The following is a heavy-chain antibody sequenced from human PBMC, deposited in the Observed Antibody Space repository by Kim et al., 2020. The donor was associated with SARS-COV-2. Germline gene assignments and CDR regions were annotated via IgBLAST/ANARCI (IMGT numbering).Heavy chain of an antibody. CDR1: GDSVSSSGAA. CDR2: TYYKSKWCY. J-gene: IGHJ5*02. CDR3: ARGLLAHGFDP. D-gene: IGHD2-15*01. V-gene: IGHV6-1*01. Sequence: SQTLSLTCAISGDSVSSSGAAWNWIRLSPSRGLEWLGRTYYKSKWCYDYAVSVKSRITINPDTSKNQVSLQLNSVTPEDTAIYYCARGLLAHGFDPWGQGTRVTVSS.